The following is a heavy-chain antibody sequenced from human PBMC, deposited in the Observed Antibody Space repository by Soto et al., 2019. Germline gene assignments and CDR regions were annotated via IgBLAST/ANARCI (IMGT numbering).Heavy chain of an antibody. CDR3: AKDPYIVVVVPATWFDP. J-gene: IGHJ5*02. Sequence: GGSLRLSCAASGFTFSSYAMSWVRQAPGKGLEWVSAISGSGGSTYYADSVKGRFTISRDNSKNTLYLQMNSLRAEDTAVYYCAKDPYIVVVVPATWFDPWGQGTLVTVAS. CDR1: GFTFSSYA. V-gene: IGHV3-23*01. D-gene: IGHD2-15*01. CDR2: ISGSGGST.